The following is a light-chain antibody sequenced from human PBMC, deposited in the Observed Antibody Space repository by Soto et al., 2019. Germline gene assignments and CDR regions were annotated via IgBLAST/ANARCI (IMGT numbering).Light chain of an antibody. CDR3: QLRDYRPS. CDR1: QSVSTS. Sequence: IVLTQSPATLSLSPGERAALSCRASQSVSTSLAWYQHKPGQAPRLLIYDASKRDAGIPARFSGSGSGTDFILTSSLLDLEDFAVYYCQLRDYRPSFGQGTKVEIK. V-gene: IGKV3-11*01. CDR2: DAS. J-gene: IGKJ1*01.